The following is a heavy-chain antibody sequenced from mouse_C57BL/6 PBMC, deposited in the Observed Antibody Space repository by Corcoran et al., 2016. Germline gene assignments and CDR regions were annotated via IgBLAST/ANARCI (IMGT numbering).Heavy chain of an antibody. V-gene: IGHV1-19*01. CDR3: AREETGTWGFDY. D-gene: IGHD4-1*01. CDR2: INPYNGGT. Sequence: EVQLQQSGPVLVKPGASVKMSCKASGYTFTDYYMNWVKQSHGKSLEWIGVINPYNGGTSYNQKFKGKATLTVDKSSSTAYMELNSLTSEDSAVYYCAREETGTWGFDYWGQGTTLTVSS. J-gene: IGHJ2*01. CDR1: GYTFTDYY.